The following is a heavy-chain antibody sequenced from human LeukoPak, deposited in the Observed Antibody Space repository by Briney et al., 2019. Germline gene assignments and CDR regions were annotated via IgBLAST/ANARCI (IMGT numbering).Heavy chain of an antibody. CDR2: IYPGDSDT. V-gene: IGHV5-51*01. CDR3: ARLGSDYYYYMDV. CDR1: GYSFTSYW. J-gene: IGHJ6*03. D-gene: IGHD1-26*01. Sequence: GESLKISCKGSGYSFTSYWIAWVRQMPGKGLEWMGIIYPGDSDTRYSPSFQGQVTISADKSISTAYLQWSSLKASDTAMYYCARLGSDYYYYMDVWGKGTTVTISS.